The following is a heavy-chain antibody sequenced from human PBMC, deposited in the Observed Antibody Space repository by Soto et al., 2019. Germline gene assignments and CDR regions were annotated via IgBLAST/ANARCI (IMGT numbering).Heavy chain of an antibody. V-gene: IGHV1-46*01. D-gene: IGHD7-27*01. Sequence: ASVKVSCKASGYTFTSYYMHWVRQAPGQGLEWMGIINPSGGSTSYAQRFQGRVTMTRDTSTSTVYMELSSLRSEDTAVYYCARLTTGDYRDYWGQGTLVTGSS. CDR1: GYTFTSYY. CDR3: ARLTTGDYRDY. CDR2: INPSGGST. J-gene: IGHJ4*02.